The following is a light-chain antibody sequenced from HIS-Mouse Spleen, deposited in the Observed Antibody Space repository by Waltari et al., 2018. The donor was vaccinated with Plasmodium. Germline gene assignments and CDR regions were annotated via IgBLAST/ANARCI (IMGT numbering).Light chain of an antibody. J-gene: IGLJ3*02. V-gene: IGLV3-27*01. CDR1: VLAKKY. Sequence: SYALTQPSSVSVSPGQTARITCSGDVLAKKYARWFQQKPGQAPVLGIYKDSERPSGTTVTLTISGAQVEDEADYYCYSAADNNWVFGGGTKLTVL. CDR2: KDS. CDR3: YSAADNNWV.